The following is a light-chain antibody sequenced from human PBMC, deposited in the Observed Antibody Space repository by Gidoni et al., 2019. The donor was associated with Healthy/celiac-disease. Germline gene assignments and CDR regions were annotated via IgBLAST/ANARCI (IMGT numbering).Light chain of an antibody. Sequence: VLTHSPATLSLSAGARATLSCRSNQSVSSYLAWYQQKPGQAPRLLIHDASTRATGSPARFSGSGSGTDFTLTISSREPEDFAVYYCQQRSNWPPYTFGQGTKLEIK. V-gene: IGKV3-11*01. CDR1: QSVSSY. CDR3: QQRSNWPPYT. CDR2: DAS. J-gene: IGKJ2*01.